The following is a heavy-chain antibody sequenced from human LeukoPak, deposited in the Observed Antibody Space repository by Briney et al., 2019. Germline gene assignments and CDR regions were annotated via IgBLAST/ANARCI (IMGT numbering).Heavy chain of an antibody. D-gene: IGHD6-19*01. V-gene: IGHV3-13*01. CDR2: VGISGDT. Sequence: GGSLRLSCAASGFTFRSYDMHWVSQVTGKGLEWVSAVGISGDTYYAGSVKGRFTISRENAKNSLYLQMNSLTAGDTAVYYCVRGGIQVSGIDEIDYWGRGTLVTVSS. CDR3: VRGGIQVSGIDEIDY. J-gene: IGHJ4*02. CDR1: GFTFRSYD.